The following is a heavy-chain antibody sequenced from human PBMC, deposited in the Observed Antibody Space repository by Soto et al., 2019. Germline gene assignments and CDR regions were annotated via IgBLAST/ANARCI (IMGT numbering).Heavy chain of an antibody. Sequence: QVQLVESGGGVVQPGRSLRLSCAASGFTFSSYGMDWVRQAPGKGLEWVAVIWYDGSNKYYADSVKGRFTISRDNSKNTLYLQMNSLRAEDTAVYYCARDDGGYSSSLGYWGQGTLVTVSS. CDR2: IWYDGSNK. D-gene: IGHD6-13*01. J-gene: IGHJ4*02. V-gene: IGHV3-33*01. CDR3: ARDDGGYSSSLGY. CDR1: GFTFSSYG.